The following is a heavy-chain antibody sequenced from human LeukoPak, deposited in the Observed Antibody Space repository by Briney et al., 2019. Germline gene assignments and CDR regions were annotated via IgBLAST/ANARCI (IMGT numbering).Heavy chain of an antibody. J-gene: IGHJ3*01. Sequence: PSETLSLTCTVSGGSISSGGYYWSWIRQPPGKGLEWIGYIYHSGSTYYNPSLKSRVTISVDRSKNQFSLKLNSVTAADTAVYYCARATGPYSSGWYVPDALDLWGQGTMVTVSS. V-gene: IGHV4-30-2*01. CDR1: GGSISSGGYY. CDR3: ARATGPYSSGWYVPDALDL. CDR2: IYHSGST. D-gene: IGHD6-13*01.